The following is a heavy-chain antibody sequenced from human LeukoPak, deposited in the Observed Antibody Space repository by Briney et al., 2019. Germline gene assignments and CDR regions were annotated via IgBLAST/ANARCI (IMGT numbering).Heavy chain of an antibody. J-gene: IGHJ5*02. CDR3: ARVECIAGDCYSLKSSWFDP. CDR2: ISAYNGNT. V-gene: IGHV1-18*01. Sequence: GASVKVSCKASGYTFTSYGISWVRQAPGQGLEWMGWISAYNGNTNYAQKLQGRVTMTTDTSTSTAYMELRSLRSDDTAVYYCARVECIAGDCYSLKSSWFDPWGQGTLVTVSS. D-gene: IGHD2-21*02. CDR1: GYTFTSYG.